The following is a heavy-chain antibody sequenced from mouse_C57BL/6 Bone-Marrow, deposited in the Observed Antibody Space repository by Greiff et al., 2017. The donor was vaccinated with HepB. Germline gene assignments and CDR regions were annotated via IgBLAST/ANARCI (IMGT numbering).Heavy chain of an antibody. Sequence: QVHVKQPGAELVRPGSSVKLSCKASGYTFTSYWMHWVKQRPIQGLEWIGNIDPSDSETHYNQKFKDKATLTVDKSSSTAYMQLSSLTSEDSAVYYCARERGFAYWGQGTLVTVSA. CDR3: ARERGFAY. J-gene: IGHJ3*01. V-gene: IGHV1-52*01. CDR2: IDPSDSET. CDR1: GYTFTSYW.